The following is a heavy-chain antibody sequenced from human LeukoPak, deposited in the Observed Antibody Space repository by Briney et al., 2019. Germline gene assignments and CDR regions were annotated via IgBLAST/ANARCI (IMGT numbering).Heavy chain of an antibody. V-gene: IGHV3-53*05. CDR2: IYSGGTT. CDR1: GFTVSNSY. Sequence: GGSLRLPGAASGFTVSNSYVSWVRQAPGKGLEWVSGIYSGGTTYYRDSVKGRFTISRDNSKNTLYPQMNSLRAEDTAVYYCARSHSPYSYGRGDWFDPWGQGTLVTVSS. D-gene: IGHD5-18*01. J-gene: IGHJ5*02. CDR3: ARSHSPYSYGRGDWFDP.